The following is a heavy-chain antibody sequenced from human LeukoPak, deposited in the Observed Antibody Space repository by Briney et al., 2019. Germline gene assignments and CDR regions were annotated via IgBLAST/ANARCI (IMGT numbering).Heavy chain of an antibody. Sequence: GGSLRLSCAASGFTFSSYEMNWVRQAPGKGLEWVSYISSSGSTIYYADSVKGRFTISRDNAKNSLYLQMNSLRAEDTAVYYCAKGTRPYYYETSGYSLTYYYMDVWGKGTTVTVSS. CDR1: GFTFSSYE. CDR2: ISSSGSTI. V-gene: IGHV3-48*03. J-gene: IGHJ6*03. CDR3: AKGTRPYYYETSGYSLTYYYMDV. D-gene: IGHD3-22*01.